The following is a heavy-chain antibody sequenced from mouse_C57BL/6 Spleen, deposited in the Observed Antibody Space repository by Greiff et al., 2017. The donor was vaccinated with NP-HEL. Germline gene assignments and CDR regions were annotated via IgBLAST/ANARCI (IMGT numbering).Heavy chain of an antibody. J-gene: IGHJ4*01. CDR2: INYDGSST. CDR1: GFTFSDYY. D-gene: IGHD2-1*01. Sequence: EVHLVESEGGLVQPGSSMKLSCTASGFTFSDYYMAWVRQVPEKGLEWVANINYDGSSTYYLDSLKSRFIISRDNAKNILYLQMSSLKSEDTATYYCARVGGNYEGSYYAMDYWGQGTSVTVSS. V-gene: IGHV5-16*01. CDR3: ARVGGNYEGSYYAMDY.